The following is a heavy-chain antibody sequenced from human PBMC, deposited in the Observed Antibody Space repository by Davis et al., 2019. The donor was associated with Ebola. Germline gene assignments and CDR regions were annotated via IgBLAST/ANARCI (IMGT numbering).Heavy chain of an antibody. CDR2: IDEDGSEK. V-gene: IGHV3-7*03. CDR3: AEGGTNNFLGAN. J-gene: IGHJ4*02. CDR1: GFTFSSFP. D-gene: IGHD2-8*01. Sequence: GESLKISCAASGFTFSSFPMHWVRQAPGTGLEWLATIDEDGSEKSYVGSVKGRLTVSRDNPTKSLTLHMNDLRVGDTAVFYCAEGGTNNFLGANWGQGTLVTVSS.